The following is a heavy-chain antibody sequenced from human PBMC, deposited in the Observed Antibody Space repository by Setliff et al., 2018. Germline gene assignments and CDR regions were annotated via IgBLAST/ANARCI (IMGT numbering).Heavy chain of an antibody. V-gene: IGHV5-51*01. CDR2: IYPGDSDT. CDR3: TRLETANPWYFDL. J-gene: IGHJ2*01. Sequence: GDSLKISCQGSGYTFISYWIGWVRQVPGKGLEWMGIIYPGDSDTRYSPSFRGQVTISADKSLRTAYLQWRSLKASDTAMYYCTRLETANPWYFDLWGRGTLVTVSS. D-gene: IGHD1-1*01. CDR1: GYTFISYW.